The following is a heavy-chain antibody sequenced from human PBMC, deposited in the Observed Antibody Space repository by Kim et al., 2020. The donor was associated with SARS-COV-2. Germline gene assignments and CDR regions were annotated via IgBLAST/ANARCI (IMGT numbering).Heavy chain of an antibody. J-gene: IGHJ6*02. V-gene: IGHV1-58*02. CDR3: AADPSVLRYFERQMSNEKPIYYYYGMDV. D-gene: IGHD3-9*01. CDR1: GFTFTNSA. CDR2: IVVGSGYT. Sequence: SVKVSCKASGFTFTNSAMQWVRQARGQRLEWIGRIVVGSGYTNYAQKFQERVTITRDMSTSTAYMELSSLRSEDTAVYYCAADPSVLRYFERQMSNEKPIYYYYGMDVWGQGTTVTVSS.